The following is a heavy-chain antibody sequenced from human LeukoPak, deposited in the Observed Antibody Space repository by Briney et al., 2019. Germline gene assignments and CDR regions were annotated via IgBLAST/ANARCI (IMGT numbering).Heavy chain of an antibody. CDR2: ISNSGST. CDR1: GGSISSHY. D-gene: IGHD2-15*01. CDR3: GRDALVGYFSYYYMDV. V-gene: IGHV4-59*11. J-gene: IGHJ6*03. Sequence: SETLSLTCSVSGGSISSHYWTWIRQSPVKGLEWIGDISNSGSTSYNPSLKSRVTISIDTSKNQFSLKLSSVTAADTAVYYCGRDALVGYFSYYYMDVWGKGTTVTVSS.